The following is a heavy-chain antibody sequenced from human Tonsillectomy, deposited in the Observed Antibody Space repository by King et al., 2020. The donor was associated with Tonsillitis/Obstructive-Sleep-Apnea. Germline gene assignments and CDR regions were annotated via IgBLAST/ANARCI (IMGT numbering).Heavy chain of an antibody. J-gene: IGHJ5*02. V-gene: IGHV3-48*02. CDR3: ARDFMEVGADH. D-gene: IGHD1-26*01. CDR2: ISRSDNSV. CDR1: GFTFSDYS. Sequence: VQLVESGGGLVQPGGSLRLFCTASGFTFSDYSMNWVRQAPGKGLEWISYISRSDNSVRYADSVRGRFTISRDNAKYSLYLQMNNLKDEDTAVYYCARDFMEVGADHWGHGTLVTVSS.